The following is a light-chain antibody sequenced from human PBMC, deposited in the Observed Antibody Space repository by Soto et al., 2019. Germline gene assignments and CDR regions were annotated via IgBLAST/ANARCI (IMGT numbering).Light chain of an antibody. J-gene: IGKJ4*02. CDR3: QQYNKWPLT. CDR1: QIVTSN. V-gene: IGKV3-15*01. Sequence: EIVMTQSPATLSVSQVERATLSFRASQIVTSNLAWYEQRPGQAPRLLIYDTSTSATGIPARISGSGSWTEFTLTISSLQSEDFAVYYCQQYNKWPLTFGGGTKVDIK. CDR2: DTS.